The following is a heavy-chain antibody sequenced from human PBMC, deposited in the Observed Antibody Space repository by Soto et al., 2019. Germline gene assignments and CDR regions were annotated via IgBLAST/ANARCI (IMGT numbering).Heavy chain of an antibody. CDR3: ARGKGGGYYHSSGYYSMWY. CDR2: INPSGGST. J-gene: IGHJ4*02. Sequence: QVQLVQSGAEVKKPGASVKVSCKASGYTFTSYYMHWVRQAPGQGLEWMGIINPSGGSTSYAQKFQGSITMTRHTSKNTVYMELSSLRSEDTAVYYCARGKGGGYYHSSGYYSMWYWGQGTLVTVSS. D-gene: IGHD3-22*01. V-gene: IGHV1-46*01. CDR1: GYTFTSYY.